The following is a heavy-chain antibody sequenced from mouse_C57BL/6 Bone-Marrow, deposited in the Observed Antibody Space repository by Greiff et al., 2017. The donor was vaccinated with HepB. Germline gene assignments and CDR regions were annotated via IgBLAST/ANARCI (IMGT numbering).Heavy chain of an antibody. CDR1: GFSLTSYG. CDR3: ARNWATYYGSPWYFDV. CDR2: IWSGGST. Sequence: QVQLQQSGPGLVQPSQSLSITCTVSGFSLTSYGVHWVRQSPGKGLEWLGVIWSGGSTDYNAAFISRLSISKDNSKSQVFVKMNSLQADDTAIYYCARNWATYYGSPWYFDVWGTGTTVTVSS. D-gene: IGHD1-1*01. J-gene: IGHJ1*03. V-gene: IGHV2-2*01.